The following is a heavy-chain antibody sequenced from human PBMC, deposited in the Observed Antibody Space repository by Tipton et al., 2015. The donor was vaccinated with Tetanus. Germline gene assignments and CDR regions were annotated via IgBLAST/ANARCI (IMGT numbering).Heavy chain of an antibody. Sequence: QLVQSGGGLIQPGGSLRLSCAASGFTFSSYSMNWVRQAPGKGLEWVSSISSSSYIYYADSVKGRFTISRDNNKGSLYLQMSSLRTEDTALYFCARAQRADYFYGMDVWGQGTTVTVS. CDR1: GFTFSSYS. J-gene: IGHJ6*02. CDR2: ISSSSYI. V-gene: IGHV3-21*04. CDR3: ARAQRADYFYGMDV. D-gene: IGHD6-25*01.